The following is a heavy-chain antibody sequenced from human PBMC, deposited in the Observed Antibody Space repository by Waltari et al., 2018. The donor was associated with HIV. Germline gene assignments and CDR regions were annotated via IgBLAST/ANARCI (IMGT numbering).Heavy chain of an antibody. Sequence: QVQLQESGPGLVKPSGTLSLTCAVSGCSIISSNWWSWVRQPPGKGLEWIGEIYHSGSNNYNPSLKSRVTISVDKSKNQFSLKLSSVTAADTAMYYCARARDVDIVATAKGYFDYWGQGTLVTVSS. V-gene: IGHV4-4*02. J-gene: IGHJ4*02. CDR3: ARARDVDIVATAKGYFDY. CDR2: IYHSGSN. D-gene: IGHD5-12*01. CDR1: GCSIISSNW.